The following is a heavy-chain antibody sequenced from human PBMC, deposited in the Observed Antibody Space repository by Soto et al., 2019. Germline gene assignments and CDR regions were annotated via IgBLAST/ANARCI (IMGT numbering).Heavy chain of an antibody. CDR1: GFTFSSYE. CDR3: ARVPRTGYDFWSGYYTNYYYYGMDV. V-gene: IGHV3-48*03. J-gene: IGHJ6*02. D-gene: IGHD3-3*01. Sequence: PGGSLRLSCAASGFTFSSYEMHWVRQAPGKGLEWVSYISSSGSTIYYADSVKGRFTISRDNAKNSLYLQMNSLRAEDTAVYYCARVPRTGYDFWSGYYTNYYYYGMDVWGQGTTVTVSS. CDR2: ISSSGSTI.